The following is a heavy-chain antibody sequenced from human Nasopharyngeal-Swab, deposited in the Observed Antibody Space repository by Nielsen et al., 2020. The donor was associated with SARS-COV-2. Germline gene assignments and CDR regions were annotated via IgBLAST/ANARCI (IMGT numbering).Heavy chain of an antibody. CDR1: GFAFSSYA. V-gene: IGHV3-74*01. D-gene: IGHD6-19*01. Sequence: GESLKISCAASGFAFSSYAMSWVRQTPGKGLVWVSRINSDGSSTSYADSVKGRFTISRDNAKNTLYLQMNSLRAEDTAVYYCASSVAGTTSFDYWGQGTLVTVSS. J-gene: IGHJ4*02. CDR2: INSDGSST. CDR3: ASSVAGTTSFDY.